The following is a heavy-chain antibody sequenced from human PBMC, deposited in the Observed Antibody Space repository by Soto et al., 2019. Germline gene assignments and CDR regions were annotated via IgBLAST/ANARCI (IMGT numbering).Heavy chain of an antibody. CDR1: GGSISSYY. Sequence: SETLSLTCTVSGGSISSYYWSWIRQPPGKGLEWIGYIYYSGSTNYNPSLKSRVTISVDTSKNQFSLKLSSVTAADTAVYYCARTSLGAAPPFDYWGQGTLVTVSS. CDR3: ARTSLGAAPPFDY. D-gene: IGHD1-26*01. V-gene: IGHV4-59*01. CDR2: IYYSGST. J-gene: IGHJ4*02.